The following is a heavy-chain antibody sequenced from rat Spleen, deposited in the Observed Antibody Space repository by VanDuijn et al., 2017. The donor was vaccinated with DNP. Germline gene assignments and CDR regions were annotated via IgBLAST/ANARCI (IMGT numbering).Heavy chain of an antibody. V-gene: IGHV3-1*01. CDR2: ISYSSST. D-gene: IGHD1-7*01. CDR3: ARWTRYFDY. J-gene: IGHJ2*01. Sequence: EAQLQESGPGLVKPSQSLSLTCSVSGYSITSNYWGWIRKFPGNKMEYIGHISYSSSTNYNPSPKSRIAITRDTSKNHFFLHLNSVTSEATATYSCARWTRYFDYWGQGVMVTVSS. CDR1: GYSITSNY.